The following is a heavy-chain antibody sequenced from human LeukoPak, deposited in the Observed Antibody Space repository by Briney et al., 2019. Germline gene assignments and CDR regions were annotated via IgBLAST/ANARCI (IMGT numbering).Heavy chain of an antibody. D-gene: IGHD3-3*01. Sequence: GASLKVSCKASGYTFTSYGISWARQAPGQGLEWMGWMSAYNGNTNDAQKLQGRVTMTTDTSTSTAYMELRSLRSDDTAVYYCAIWYYDFWSGYNYWGQGTLVTVSS. CDR3: AIWYYDFWSGYNY. CDR2: MSAYNGNT. J-gene: IGHJ4*02. V-gene: IGHV1-18*01. CDR1: GYTFTSYG.